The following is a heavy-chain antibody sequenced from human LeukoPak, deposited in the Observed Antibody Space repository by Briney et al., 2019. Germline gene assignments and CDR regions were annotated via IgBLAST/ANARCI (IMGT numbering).Heavy chain of an antibody. D-gene: IGHD3-3*01. CDR2: IYYTGST. Sequence: SETLSLTCAVSGGSIGTFYWSWIRRPPGKGLEWIGYIYYTGSTNYNPSLKSRVTISVDTSKYQVSLRLTSVTAADTAVYYCVREQRSYDFSSSFYVAHGMDVWGQGTTVIVSS. V-gene: IGHV4-59*01. J-gene: IGHJ6*02. CDR1: GGSIGTFY. CDR3: VREQRSYDFSSSFYVAHGMDV.